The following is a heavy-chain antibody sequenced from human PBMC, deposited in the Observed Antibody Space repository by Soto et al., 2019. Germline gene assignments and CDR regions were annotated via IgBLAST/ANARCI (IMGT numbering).Heavy chain of an antibody. V-gene: IGHV1-24*01. D-gene: IGHD1-20*01. CDR3: ATGLITGTTQFDY. CDR2: FDPEDGET. J-gene: IGHJ4*02. Sequence: ASVKVSCKVSGYSLNELSMHWVRQAPGKGLECMGGFDPEDGETIYAQKFQGRVTMTEDTSTDTAYMELSSLRSEDTAVYYCATGLITGTTQFDYWGQGTLVTVSS. CDR1: GYSLNELS.